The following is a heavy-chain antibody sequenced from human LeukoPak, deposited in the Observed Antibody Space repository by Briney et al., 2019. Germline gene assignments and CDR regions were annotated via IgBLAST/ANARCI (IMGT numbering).Heavy chain of an antibody. D-gene: IGHD1-26*01. CDR3: ARDRIVGASIFAY. V-gene: IGHV3-21*01. J-gene: IGHJ4*02. CDR1: GFTFSGYS. Sequence: GGSLRLSCAASGFTFSGYSMHWVRQTPGKGLEWVSSISSSSKYIYYADSLKGRFTISRDNAKNSLYLQMNSLRAEDTAVYYCARDRIVGASIFAYWGQGTLVTVSS. CDR2: ISSSSKYI.